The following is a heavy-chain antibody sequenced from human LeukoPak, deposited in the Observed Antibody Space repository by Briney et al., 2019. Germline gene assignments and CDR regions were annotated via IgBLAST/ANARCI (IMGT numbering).Heavy chain of an antibody. CDR2: ITHDGGAA. CDR1: GFTFNEYT. V-gene: IGHV3-43*01. Sequence: QPGGSLRLSCAASGFTFNEYTMHWVRQAPGKGLERVSLITHDGGAAFYADSVRGRFTISRDNSRNSLYLQVDSLRTEDTALYYCAREKRRLVDYWGQGTLVTVSS. CDR3: AREKRRLVDY. J-gene: IGHJ4*02. D-gene: IGHD6-25*01.